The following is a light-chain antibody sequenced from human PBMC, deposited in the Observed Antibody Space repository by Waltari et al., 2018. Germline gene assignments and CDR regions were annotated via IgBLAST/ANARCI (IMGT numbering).Light chain of an antibody. V-gene: IGKV2-30*01. CDR1: QSLVSSDGNTY. CDR2: KVS. CDR3: MQGIHRPRT. J-gene: IGKJ1*01. Sequence: DVVMTQSPLSLPVTLGQPASISCRSSQSLVSSDGNTYFNWFHQRPGQSPRRLLYKVSNRDSGVPDRFSGSGSGTDFTLRISRVEAEDVGVYYCMQGIHRPRTFGQGTKVEIK.